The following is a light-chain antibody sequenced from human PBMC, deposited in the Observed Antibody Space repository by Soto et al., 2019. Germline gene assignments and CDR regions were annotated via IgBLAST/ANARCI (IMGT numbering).Light chain of an antibody. V-gene: IGLV2-11*01. CDR1: SSDAGAFGF. CDR3: CSGADSIAWV. Sequence: QSALAQPRSVSGSPGQSVTISCTRTSSDAGAFGFVSWFQQHPGKAPKLIMYYTSERPSGVPDRFSGSKSGNTVSLTISGLQAEDEADYYCCSGADSIAWVFGGGTKLTV. J-gene: IGLJ3*02. CDR2: YTS.